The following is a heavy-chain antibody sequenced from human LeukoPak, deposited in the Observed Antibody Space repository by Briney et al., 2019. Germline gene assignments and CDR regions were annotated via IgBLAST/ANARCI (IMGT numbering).Heavy chain of an antibody. J-gene: IGHJ4*02. D-gene: IGHD2-15*01. CDR1: GGSISSSSYY. CDR3: ARLGYCSGGSCYDFDY. CDR2: IYYSGST. V-gene: IGHV4-39*01. Sequence: SETLSLTCTVSGGSISSSSYYWGWIRQPPGKGLEWIGSIYYSGSTYYNPSLKSRVTISVDTSKNQFSLKLSSVTAADTAVCYCARLGYCSGGSCYDFDYWGQGTLVTVSS.